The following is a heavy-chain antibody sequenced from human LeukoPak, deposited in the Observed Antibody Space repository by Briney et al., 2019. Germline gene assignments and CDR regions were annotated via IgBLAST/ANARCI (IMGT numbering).Heavy chain of an antibody. Sequence: SETLSLACTVSGGSISSYYWSWIRQPPGKGLEWIGYIYYSGSTNYNPSLKSRVAISVDTSKNQFSLKLSSVTAADTAVYYCARLLDWFDPWGQGTLVTVSS. CDR2: IYYSGST. CDR3: ARLLDWFDP. CDR1: GGSISSYY. V-gene: IGHV4-59*08. J-gene: IGHJ5*02.